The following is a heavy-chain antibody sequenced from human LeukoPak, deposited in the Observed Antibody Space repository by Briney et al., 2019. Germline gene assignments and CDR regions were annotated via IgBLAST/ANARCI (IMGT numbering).Heavy chain of an antibody. CDR3: ARVDWMIGAFDI. V-gene: IGHV3-48*02. CDR2: ITCSSSTR. Sequence: GGSLRLSCAASGFTFSTYSMNWVRQAPGKGLEWVSYITCSSSTRTYADSVRGRFTISRDNAKNQLYLQMNSLRDEDTAVYYCARVDWMIGAFDIWGQGTMVTVS. CDR1: GFTFSTYS. J-gene: IGHJ3*02. D-gene: IGHD3-22*01.